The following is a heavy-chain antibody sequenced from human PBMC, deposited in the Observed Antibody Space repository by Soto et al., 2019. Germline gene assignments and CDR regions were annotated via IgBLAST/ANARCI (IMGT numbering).Heavy chain of an antibody. V-gene: IGHV1-69*08. CDR3: ARGGHDFWSNYDI. CDR1: AGTFSTYP. Sequence: QVQLVQSGAEMKKPGSSLKVSCKASAGTFSTYPIVWVRRAPGQGLEWMGRVNPTLGTADYAQKFQGRVTITADKSMSIAYLDRTNLRPEDTAFYYRARGGHDFWSNYDIWGHGTMVTVSS. CDR2: VNPTLGTA. J-gene: IGHJ3*02. D-gene: IGHD3-3*01.